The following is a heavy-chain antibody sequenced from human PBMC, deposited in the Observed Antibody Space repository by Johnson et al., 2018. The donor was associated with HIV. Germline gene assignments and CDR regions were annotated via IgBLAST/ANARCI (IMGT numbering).Heavy chain of an antibody. J-gene: IGHJ3*02. V-gene: IGHV3-30-3*02. CDR3: AKSVVGATPGAFDI. D-gene: IGHD1-26*01. Sequence: QVQLVESGGGVVQPGGSLRLSCAASGFTFSSYAMHWVRQAPGKGLEWVAIISYDGNNKYYADSVKGRFTISRDNSKNTLYLQMNSLRAEDTAVYYCAKSVVGATPGAFDIWGQGTMVTVSS. CDR2: ISYDGNNK. CDR1: GFTFSSYA.